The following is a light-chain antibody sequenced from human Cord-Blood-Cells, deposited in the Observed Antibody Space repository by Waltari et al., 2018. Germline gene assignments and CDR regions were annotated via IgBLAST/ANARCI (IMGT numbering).Light chain of an antibody. V-gene: IGKV3-20*01. CDR3: QQYGSSPLT. CDR2: CAS. CDR1: QSVSSSY. Sequence: EIVLKQSPGTLSLSPGERATLPCMASQSVSSSYLAWYHQKPGQAPRLLIYCASSRATGMPYRCSGSGSGTDFTLTISRREHEGFAVYYCQQYGSSPLTFGGGTKVEIK. J-gene: IGKJ4*01.